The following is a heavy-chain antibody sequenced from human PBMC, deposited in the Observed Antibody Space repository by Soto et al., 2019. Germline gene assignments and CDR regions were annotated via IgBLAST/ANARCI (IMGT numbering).Heavy chain of an antibody. Sequence: QVQLQESGPGLVKPSQNLSLTCTVSAGSISSGGYYWSWIRQHPGKGLEWIGYIYYSGSTYYNPSLKSRVTISVDLSKNQFFLKLSSVTAADTAVYYCARAGRTAGGDDYWGQGTLVTVSS. CDR2: IYYSGST. CDR1: AGSISSGGYY. J-gene: IGHJ4*02. V-gene: IGHV4-31*03. D-gene: IGHD2-21*01. CDR3: ARAGRTAGGDDY.